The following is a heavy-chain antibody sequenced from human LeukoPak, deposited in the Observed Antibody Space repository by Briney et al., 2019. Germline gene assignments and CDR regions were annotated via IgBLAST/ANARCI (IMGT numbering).Heavy chain of an antibody. J-gene: IGHJ4*02. CDR2: IKQDGSEK. V-gene: IGHV3-7*01. D-gene: IGHD3-10*01. CDR1: GFAFSSYW. Sequence: GGSLRLSCAASGFAFSSYWMSWVRQAPGKGLEWVANIKQDGSEKYYVDSVKGRFTISRDNAKNSLYLQMNSLRAEDTAVYYCARDRMVRGVLGHFDYWGQGTLVTVSS. CDR3: ARDRMVRGVLGHFDY.